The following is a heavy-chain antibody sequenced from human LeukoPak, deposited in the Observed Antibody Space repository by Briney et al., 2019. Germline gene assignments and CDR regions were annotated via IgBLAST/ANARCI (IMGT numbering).Heavy chain of an antibody. CDR3: AKGLRPYFTSDAFDI. V-gene: IGHV3-23*01. J-gene: IGHJ3*02. CDR1: KFNFSMYS. CDR2: ISGRGGNT. Sequence: PGGSPRLSCSASKFNFSMYSMSWVRQSPGKGLEWVSAISGRGGNTYYVDSVKGRFTISRDNSKSTLFFQLDNVRAEDTAFYYCAKGLRPYFTSDAFDIWGRGTLVTVNS. D-gene: IGHD2-21*01.